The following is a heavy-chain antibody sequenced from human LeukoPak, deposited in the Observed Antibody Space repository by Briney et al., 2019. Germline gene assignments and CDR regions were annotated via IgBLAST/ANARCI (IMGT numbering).Heavy chain of an antibody. CDR1: GYSFTTYW. J-gene: IGHJ4*02. Sequence: GEPMQISCRGSGYSFTTYWIGWVRHMPGEGQEWIGIIFPGDSDTRYSPSFQGQVTMSADKSINTAYLQWSSLKASDTAMYYCARRQGCSSTSCPPDSWGQGTLVTVSS. CDR2: IFPGDSDT. V-gene: IGHV5-51*01. D-gene: IGHD2-2*01. CDR3: ARRQGCSSTSCPPDS.